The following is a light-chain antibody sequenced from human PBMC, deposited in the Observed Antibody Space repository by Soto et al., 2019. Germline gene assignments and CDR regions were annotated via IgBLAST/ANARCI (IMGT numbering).Light chain of an antibody. CDR1: QSVSSY. J-gene: IGKJ5*01. CDR3: QQRSNWPFT. Sequence: EIVLTQSPGTLSLSPGERATLSCRASQSVSSYLAWYQQKPGQAPRLLIYDASNRATGIPARFSGSGPGTDFTLTISSLEPEDFAVYYCQQRSNWPFTFGQGTRLEIK. V-gene: IGKV3D-11*02. CDR2: DAS.